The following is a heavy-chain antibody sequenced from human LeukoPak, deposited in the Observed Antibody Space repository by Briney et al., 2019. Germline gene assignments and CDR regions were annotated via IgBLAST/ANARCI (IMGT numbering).Heavy chain of an antibody. CDR3: AKDPVNYYDSSEYNWFDP. Sequence: PGRSLRLSCAASGFTFSSYGMHWVRQAPGKGLEWVAVISYDGSNKYYADSVKGRFTISRDNSKNTLYLQMNSLRAEDTAVYYCAKDPVNYYDSSEYNWFDPWGQGTLVTVSS. D-gene: IGHD3-22*01. J-gene: IGHJ5*02. CDR1: GFTFSSYG. V-gene: IGHV3-30*18. CDR2: ISYDGSNK.